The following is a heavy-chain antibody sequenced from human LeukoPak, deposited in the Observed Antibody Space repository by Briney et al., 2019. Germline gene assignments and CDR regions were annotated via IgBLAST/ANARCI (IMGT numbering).Heavy chain of an antibody. CDR3: ARGFYGDKAPPFDY. J-gene: IGHJ4*02. CDR1: GYSISSGYY. V-gene: IGHV4-38-2*02. D-gene: IGHD4-17*01. CDR2: IYHSGST. Sequence: SETLSLTCTVSGYSISSGYYWGWIRQPPGKGLEWIGSIYHSGSTYYNPSLKSRVTISVDTSKNQFSLKLSSVTAADTAVYYCARGFYGDKAPPFDYWGQGTLVTVSS.